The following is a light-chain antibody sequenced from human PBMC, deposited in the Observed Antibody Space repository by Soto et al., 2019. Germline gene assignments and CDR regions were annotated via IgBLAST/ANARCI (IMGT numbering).Light chain of an antibody. Sequence: DIQMTQSPSTLSASVGDRVTITCRASQTINKWLAWYQHKPGKAPKLLIYDASNLETGVPSRFRGSGSGALFSLSITSLQPEDFATYYCQQYSNYSRTFGQGTRVEIK. V-gene: IGKV1-5*01. J-gene: IGKJ1*01. CDR1: QTINKW. CDR2: DAS. CDR3: QQYSNYSRT.